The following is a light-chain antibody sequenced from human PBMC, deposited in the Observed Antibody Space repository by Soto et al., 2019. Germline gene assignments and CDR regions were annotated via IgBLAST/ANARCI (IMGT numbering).Light chain of an antibody. CDR3: PQPYNTPRT. Sequence: DIQMTQSPSSLSASVGDSVTISCRASQSISSYLNWYQQKPGKAPNLLIYAASNLQSGGPSRFSGSGSGTDLNHNLSSLQPEDFATYYCPQPYNTPRTFGQGTKLEI. CDR2: AAS. V-gene: IGKV1-39*01. CDR1: QSISSY. J-gene: IGKJ2*01.